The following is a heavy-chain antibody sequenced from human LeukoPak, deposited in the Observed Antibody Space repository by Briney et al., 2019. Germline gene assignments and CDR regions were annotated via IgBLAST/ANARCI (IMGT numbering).Heavy chain of an antibody. Sequence: GASVKVSCKASGYTLKTYGISWVRQAPGQGLEWMGWISGYNGNTKFAQNFQGRVTMTTDKSTNTAHMELRSLKSDDTAVYYCATGSITMIRGVTYFYYGMDVWGQGTTVTVSS. CDR3: ATGSITMIRGVTYFYYGMDV. CDR2: ISGYNGNT. D-gene: IGHD3-10*01. V-gene: IGHV1-18*01. J-gene: IGHJ6*02. CDR1: GYTLKTYG.